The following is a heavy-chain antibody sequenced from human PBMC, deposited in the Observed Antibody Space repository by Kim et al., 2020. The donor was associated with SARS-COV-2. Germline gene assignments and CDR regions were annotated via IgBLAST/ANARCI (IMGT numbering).Heavy chain of an antibody. Sequence: GGSLRLSCAASGFTFSSYAMHWVRQAPGKGLEWVAVISYDGSNKYYADSVKGRFTISRDNSKNTLYLQMNSLRAEDTAVYYCARDPDSSSWTYFDYWGQGTLVTVSS. CDR3: ARDPDSSSWTYFDY. J-gene: IGHJ4*02. CDR1: GFTFSSYA. CDR2: ISYDGSNK. D-gene: IGHD6-13*01. V-gene: IGHV3-30-3*01.